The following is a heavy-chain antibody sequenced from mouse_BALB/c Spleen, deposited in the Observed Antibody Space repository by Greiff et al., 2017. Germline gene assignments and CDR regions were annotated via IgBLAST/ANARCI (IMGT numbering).Heavy chain of an antibody. D-gene: IGHD2-1*01. V-gene: IGHV5-6-5*01. J-gene: IGHJ4*01. CDR2: ISSGGST. CDR1: GFTFSSYA. CDR3: ARDGNYDYYAMDY. Sequence: EVKVEESGGGLVKPGGSLKLSCAASGFTFSSYAMSWVRQTPEKRLEWVASISSGGSTYYPDSVKGRFTISRDNARNILYLQMSSLRSEDTAMYYCARDGNYDYYAMDYWGQGTSVTVSS.